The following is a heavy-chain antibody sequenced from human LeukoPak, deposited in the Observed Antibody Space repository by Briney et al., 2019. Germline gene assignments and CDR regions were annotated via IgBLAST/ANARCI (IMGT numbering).Heavy chain of an antibody. CDR3: ARAGPEGLDPYFDY. V-gene: IGHV3-48*01. J-gene: IGHJ4*02. CDR2: ISSSSSTI. D-gene: IGHD6-19*01. CDR1: GFTFSSYS. Sequence: GESLRLSCAASGFTFSSYSMNWVRQAPGKGLEWVSYISSSSSTIYYADSVKGRFTISRDNAKNSLYLQMNSLRAEDTAVYYCARAGPEGLDPYFDYWGQGTLVTVSS.